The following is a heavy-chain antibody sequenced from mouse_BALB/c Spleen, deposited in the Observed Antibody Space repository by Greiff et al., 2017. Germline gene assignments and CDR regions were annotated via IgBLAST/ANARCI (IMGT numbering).Heavy chain of an antibody. CDR1: GFTFSSYG. CDR3: ARGYDYGSFYFDY. V-gene: IGHV5-6*01. D-gene: IGHD2-4*01. Sequence: EVQLMESGGDLVKPGGSLKLSCAASGFTFSSYGMSWVRQTPDKRLEWVATISSGGSYTYYPDSVKGRFTISRDNAKNTLYLQMSSLKSEDTAMYYCARGYDYGSFYFDYWGQGTTLTVSS. J-gene: IGHJ2*01. CDR2: ISSGGSYT.